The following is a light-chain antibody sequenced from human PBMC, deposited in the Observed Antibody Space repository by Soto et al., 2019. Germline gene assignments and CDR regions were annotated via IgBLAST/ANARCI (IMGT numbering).Light chain of an antibody. Sequence: QSVLTQPPSASGTPGQRVTISCSGSSSNIGSNTVNWYQQLPGTAPKLLIYSNNKRPSGVPNRFSGSKSGTSASLAISGLQSEDEADYYCAAWDDSLNRVVFGGGTKLTVL. V-gene: IGLV1-44*01. CDR3: AAWDDSLNRVV. CDR2: SNN. CDR1: SSNIGSNT. J-gene: IGLJ2*01.